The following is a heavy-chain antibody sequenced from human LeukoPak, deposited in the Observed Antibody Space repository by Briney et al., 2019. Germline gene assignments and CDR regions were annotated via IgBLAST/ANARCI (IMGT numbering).Heavy chain of an antibody. D-gene: IGHD1-7*01. V-gene: IGHV3-30-3*01. CDR2: ISYDGNNR. J-gene: IGHJ4*02. CDR1: GFTFSSYA. Sequence: GGSLRLSCAASGFTFSSYALHWVRQAPGKGLEWVAVISYDGNNRYYADSVKGRVTISRDNSKNTLYLQMNSLRAEDTAVYYCARETRPWNWSYEAYFDYWGQGTLVTVSS. CDR3: ARETRPWNWSYEAYFDY.